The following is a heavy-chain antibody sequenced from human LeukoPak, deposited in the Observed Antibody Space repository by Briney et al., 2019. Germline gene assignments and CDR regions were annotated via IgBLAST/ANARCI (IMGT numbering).Heavy chain of an antibody. D-gene: IGHD3-10*01. J-gene: IGHJ5*02. Sequence: GGSLRLSCVASGFIFTSFGMNWVRQAPAKGLERVSSITHGGQIYYADSVKGRFTISRDNTKNSVYLQMDNLRDDDTAVYFCARDDRYGSGTLGKRFDPWGQGTLVSASS. V-gene: IGHV3-21*01. CDR3: ARDDRYGSGTLGKRFDP. CDR2: ITHGGQI. CDR1: GFIFTSFG.